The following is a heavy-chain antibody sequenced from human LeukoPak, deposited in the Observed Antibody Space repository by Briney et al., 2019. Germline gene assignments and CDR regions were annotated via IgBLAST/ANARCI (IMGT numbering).Heavy chain of an antibody. CDR1: GFTFSSYG. CDR2: IWYDGSNK. D-gene: IGHD4-17*01. CDR3: ARDREGLRYGMDV. Sequence: GGSLRLSCAASGFTFSSYGMHWVRQAPGKGLEWVAVIWYDGSNKYYADSVKGRFTISRDNSKNTLYLQMNSLRAEDTAVYYCARDREGLRYGMDVWGQGTTVTVSS. V-gene: IGHV3-33*01. J-gene: IGHJ6*02.